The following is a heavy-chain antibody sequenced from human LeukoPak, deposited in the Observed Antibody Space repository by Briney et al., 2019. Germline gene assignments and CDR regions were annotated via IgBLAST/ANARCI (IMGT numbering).Heavy chain of an antibody. J-gene: IGHJ4*02. D-gene: IGHD1-26*01. CDR1: GFTFSSYG. CDR2: ISYDGSNK. V-gene: IGHV3-30*18. CDR3: AKDGEGAYLDY. Sequence: GGSLRLSCAASGFTFSSYGMHWVRQAPGKGLEWVAVISYDGSNKYYADSVKGRFTISRDNSKNTLYLQMNSLRAEDTAVYYCAKDGEGAYLDYWGQGTLVTVSS.